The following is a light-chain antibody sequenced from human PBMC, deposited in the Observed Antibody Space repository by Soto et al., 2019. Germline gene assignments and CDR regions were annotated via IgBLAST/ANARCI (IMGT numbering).Light chain of an antibody. V-gene: IGKV1-39*01. Sequence: DIQVTHSASSLSAPVGDRVTINCRASQGISTYLNWYHQKPGKAPKLLIYAASSLQSGVPSRFSGSGSGPDFTLTISSLQPEDFATYSCQQSYTNPWTFGQGTKVDIK. CDR2: AAS. CDR1: QGISTY. J-gene: IGKJ1*01. CDR3: QQSYTNPWT.